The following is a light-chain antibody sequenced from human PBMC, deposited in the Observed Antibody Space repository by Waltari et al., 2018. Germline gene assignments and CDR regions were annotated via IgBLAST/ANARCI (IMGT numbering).Light chain of an antibody. CDR2: GNS. Sequence: QSALPQATSLSGTVGQKVTLSCTGNINNIGSYHVVWYQQISHGAPKTVLFGNSLPSGIPDRFSGSKSGTTASLTISGLQPEDEADYYCSTWDYRLSAWVFGGGTKLTVL. J-gene: IGLJ3*02. CDR1: INNIGSYH. CDR3: STWDYRLSAWV. V-gene: IGLV1-44*01.